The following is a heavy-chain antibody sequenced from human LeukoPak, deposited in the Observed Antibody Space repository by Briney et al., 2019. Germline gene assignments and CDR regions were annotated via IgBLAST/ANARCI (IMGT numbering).Heavy chain of an antibody. D-gene: IGHD3-22*01. J-gene: IGHJ4*02. CDR1: AGSFSGSY. V-gene: IGHV4-34*01. CDR2: SNHSGST. Sequence: SHTLSLTWAVEAGSFSGSYWSWIRPPPGKGLEWIGESNHSGSTNYNPSLKSRVTISVDTSKNQFSLKLSSVTAADTAVYYCARDHYYDSSGYSYWGQGTLVTVSS. CDR3: ARDHYYDSSGYSY.